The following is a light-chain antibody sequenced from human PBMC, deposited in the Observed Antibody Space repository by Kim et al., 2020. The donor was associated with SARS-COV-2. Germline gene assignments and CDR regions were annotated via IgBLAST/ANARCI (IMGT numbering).Light chain of an antibody. CDR2: AAS. V-gene: IGKV1-9*01. Sequence: ASVGDRVTITCRASQGISNSLAWYQQQPGKAPNLLIYAASTLQSGVSSRFSGSGSGTDFTLTINSLHPEDFATYYCQQLNSDPLTFGGGTKVDIK. J-gene: IGKJ4*01. CDR3: QQLNSDPLT. CDR1: QGISNS.